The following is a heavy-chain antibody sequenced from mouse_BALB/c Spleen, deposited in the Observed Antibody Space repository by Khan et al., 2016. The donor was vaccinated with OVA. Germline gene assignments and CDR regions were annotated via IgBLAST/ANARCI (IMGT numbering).Heavy chain of an antibody. J-gene: IGHJ1*01. V-gene: IGHV1-53*01. CDR2: INPSNGGT. D-gene: IGHD1-1*01. CDR3: TRKDYYGSSHRYFDV. Sequence: QVRLQQSGTDLVKPGASVKLSCKTSGYTFTRYYMYWVKQRPGQGLEWVGEINPSNGGTNFHETFKSKATLTVDKLSSTAYMQLSSLTSEDSADYYCTRKDYYGSSHRYFDVWGAGTTVTVSS. CDR1: GYTFTRYY.